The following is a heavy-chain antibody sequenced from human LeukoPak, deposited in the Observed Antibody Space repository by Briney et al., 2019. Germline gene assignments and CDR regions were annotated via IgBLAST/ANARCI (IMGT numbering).Heavy chain of an antibody. D-gene: IGHD3-16*02. J-gene: IGHJ4*02. CDR2: IYPGDSDT. V-gene: IGHV5-51*01. Sequence: GESPEIPCKGSGYSFNTYRIGWVRQMPGKGLEWMGIIYPGDSDTKYSPSFQGQVTISADKSISTAYLQWSSLKASDTAMYYCARARLGELSSFDYWGQGTLVTVSS. CDR1: GYSFNTYR. CDR3: ARARLGELSSFDY.